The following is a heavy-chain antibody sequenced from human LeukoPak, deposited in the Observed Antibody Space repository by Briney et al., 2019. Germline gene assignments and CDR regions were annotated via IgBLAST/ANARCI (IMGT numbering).Heavy chain of an antibody. CDR1: GFTFSNYA. Sequence: GGSLRLSCATSGFTFSNYAMSWVRQAPGKGLEWVSAISGSGGSTYYADSVKGRFTISRDSSKNTLYLQMNSLRAEDTAVYYCARDLVGAVRDWGQGTLVTVSS. CDR2: ISGSGGST. J-gene: IGHJ4*02. V-gene: IGHV3-23*01. D-gene: IGHD2-15*01. CDR3: ARDLVGAVRD.